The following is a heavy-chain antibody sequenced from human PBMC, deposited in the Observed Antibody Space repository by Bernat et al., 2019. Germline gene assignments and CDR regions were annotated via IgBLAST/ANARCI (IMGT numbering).Heavy chain of an antibody. D-gene: IGHD3-16*01. CDR3: AKEARGFDY. CDR2: ISWNSGSI. V-gene: IGHV3-9*01. J-gene: IGHJ4*02. Sequence: EVQLVESGGGLVRPGRSLRLSCAASGFTFDDYAMHWVRQAPGKGLEWVSGISWNSGSIGYADSVKGRFTISRDNAKNSLYLQMNSLRAEDTALYYCAKEARGFDYWGQGTLVTVSS. CDR1: GFTFDDYA.